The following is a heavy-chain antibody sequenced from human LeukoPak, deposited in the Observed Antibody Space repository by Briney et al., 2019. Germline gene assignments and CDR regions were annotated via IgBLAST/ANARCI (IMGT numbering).Heavy chain of an antibody. V-gene: IGHV3-53*01. D-gene: IGHD3-16*01. J-gene: IGHJ4*02. CDR1: GFTVSSNY. Sequence: TGGSLRLSCAASGFTVSSNYMSWVRQAPGKGLEWVSVIYSGGSTYYADSVKGRFTISRDNSKNTLYLQMNSLRAEDTAVYYCVRDLGGVTDYWGQGTLVTVPS. CDR2: IYSGGST. CDR3: VRDLGGVTDY.